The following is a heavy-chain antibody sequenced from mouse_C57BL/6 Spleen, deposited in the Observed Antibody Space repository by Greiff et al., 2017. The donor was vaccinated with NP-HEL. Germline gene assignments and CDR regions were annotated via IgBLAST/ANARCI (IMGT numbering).Heavy chain of an antibody. CDR1: GYTFTNYW. J-gene: IGHJ4*01. CDR3: ARKDYGSSSYAMGY. CDR2: IYPGGGYT. Sequence: QVQLQQSGAELVRPGTSVKMSCKASGYTFTNYWIGWAKQRPGHGLEWIGDIYPGGGYTNYNEKFKGKATLTADKSSSTAYMQFSSLTSEDSAIYYCARKDYGSSSYAMGYWGQGTSVTVSS. D-gene: IGHD1-1*01. V-gene: IGHV1-63*01.